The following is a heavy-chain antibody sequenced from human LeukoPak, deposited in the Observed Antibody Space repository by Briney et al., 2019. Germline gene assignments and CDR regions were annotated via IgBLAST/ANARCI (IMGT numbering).Heavy chain of an antibody. J-gene: IGHJ4*02. CDR2: IIPIFGTA. CDR1: GGTFSSYA. D-gene: IGHD3-22*01. Sequence: SVKVSCKASGGTFSSYAISWVRQAPGQGLEWMGGIIPIFGTANYAQKFQGRVTITTDESTSTAYMELSSLRSEDTAVYYCARDADSSGSMGYWGQGALVTVSS. CDR3: ARDADSSGSMGY. V-gene: IGHV1-69*05.